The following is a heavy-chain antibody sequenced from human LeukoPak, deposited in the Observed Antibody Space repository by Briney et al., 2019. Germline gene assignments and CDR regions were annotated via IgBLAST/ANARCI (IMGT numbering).Heavy chain of an antibody. CDR2: IIPILGIA. CDR3: ATQDGGSYRDYFDY. D-gene: IGHD1-26*01. V-gene: IGHV1-69*04. Sequence: SVKVSCKASGGTFSSYAISWVRQAPGQGLEWMGRIIPILGIANYAQKFQGRVTITADKSTSTAYMELSSLRSEDTAVYYCATQDGGSYRDYFDYRGQGTLVTVSS. J-gene: IGHJ4*02. CDR1: GGTFSSYA.